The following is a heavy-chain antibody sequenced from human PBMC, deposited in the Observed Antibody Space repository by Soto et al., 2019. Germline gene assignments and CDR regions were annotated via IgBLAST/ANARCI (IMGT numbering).Heavy chain of an antibody. CDR2: ISSSSSTI. D-gene: IGHD4-4*01. J-gene: IGHJ6*03. Sequence: PGGPLSLSCQPSGFTFSSYSMNWVRQAPGKGLEWVSYISSSSSTIYYADSVKGRFTISRDNAKNSLYLQMNSLRAEDTAVYYCARNTVTTHYYYYYMDGWGKGTTVTVSS. CDR3: ARNTVTTHYYYYYMDG. V-gene: IGHV3-48*01. CDR1: GFTFSSYS.